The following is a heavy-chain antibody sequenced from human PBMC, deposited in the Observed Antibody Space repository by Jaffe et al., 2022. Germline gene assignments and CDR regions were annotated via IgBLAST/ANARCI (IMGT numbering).Heavy chain of an antibody. V-gene: IGHV3-72*01. CDR2: TRNKANSYTT. J-gene: IGHJ6*03. Sequence: EVQLVESGGGLVQPGGSLRLSCAASGFTFSDHYMDWVRQAPGKGLEWVGRTRNKANSYTTEYAASVKGRFTISRDDSKNSLYLQMNSLKTEDTAVYYCNLVVVIAYYYYYYMDVWGKGTTVTVSS. CDR3: NLVVVIAYYYYYYMDV. CDR1: GFTFSDHY. D-gene: IGHD3-22*01.